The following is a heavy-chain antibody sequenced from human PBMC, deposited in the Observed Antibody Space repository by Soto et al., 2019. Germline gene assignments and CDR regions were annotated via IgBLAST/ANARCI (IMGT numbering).Heavy chain of an antibody. CDR2: IYYSGST. CDR3: ARVRRYSGYKTAFDI. D-gene: IGHD5-12*01. J-gene: IGHJ3*02. CDR1: GGSISSGDYY. Sequence: PSETLSLTCTVSGGSISSGDYYWSWIRQPPGKGLEWIGYIYYSGSTYYNPSLKSRVAISVDTSKNQFSLKLSSVTAADTAVYYCARVRRYSGYKTAFDIWGQGTMVTVSS. V-gene: IGHV4-30-4*01.